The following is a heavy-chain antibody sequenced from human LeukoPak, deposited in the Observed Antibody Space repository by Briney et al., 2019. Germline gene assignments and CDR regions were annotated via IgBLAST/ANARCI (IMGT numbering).Heavy chain of an antibody. D-gene: IGHD3-22*01. CDR3: AKDAEYYYDSSGYWNY. J-gene: IGHJ4*02. CDR2: ISGSGGST. V-gene: IGHV3-23*01. CDR1: GFTFSSYA. Sequence: GGSLRLSCAASGFTFSSYAMSWVRQAPWKGLEWVSAISGSGGSTYYADSVKGRFTISRDNSKNTLYLQMNSLRAEDTAVYYCAKDAEYYYDSSGYWNYWGQGTLVTVSS.